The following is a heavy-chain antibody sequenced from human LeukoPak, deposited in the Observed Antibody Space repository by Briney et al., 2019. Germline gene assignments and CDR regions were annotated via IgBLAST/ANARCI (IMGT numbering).Heavy chain of an antibody. CDR3: ARRYDFWSGYYGWFDP. D-gene: IGHD3-3*01. CDR2: ISISGYST. Sequence: GGSLRLSCAASGFTFNNYYMSWIRRAPGKGLEWISYISISGYSTYYADSVKGRFTISRDNAKNSLYLQMNYLRPEDTAFYYCARRYDFWSGYYGWFDPWGQGTLVTVSS. CDR1: GFTFNNYY. J-gene: IGHJ5*02. V-gene: IGHV3-11*04.